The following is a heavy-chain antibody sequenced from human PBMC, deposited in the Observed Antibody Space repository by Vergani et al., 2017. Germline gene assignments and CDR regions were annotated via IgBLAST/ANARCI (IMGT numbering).Heavy chain of an antibody. CDR1: GFTFSRFW. V-gene: IGHV3-7*01. Sequence: EVQLVESGGGLVQPGGSLRLSCAASGFTFSRFWMSWVRQAPGKGLEWVANINQDGSEKNYVDSVKGRFTIYRDNAKNSVYLQMNSLRVEDTAVYYCVRDGVDPWGQGTLVTVSS. J-gene: IGHJ5*02. D-gene: IGHD3-16*01. CDR3: VRDGVDP. CDR2: INQDGSEK.